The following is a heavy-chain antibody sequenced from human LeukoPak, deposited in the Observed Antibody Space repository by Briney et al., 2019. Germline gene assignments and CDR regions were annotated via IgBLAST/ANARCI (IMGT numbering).Heavy chain of an antibody. V-gene: IGHV3-48*03. CDR2: ISGSGTTI. J-gene: IGHJ4*02. Sequence: GGSLRLSCAASRITFSNYEMNWVRQAPGKGLEWVSYISGSGTTIYYADFVKGRFTTSRDNAKNSVYLQMNSLTAVDTAIYYCASRPPPVRGPYDYWGQGTLVTVSS. D-gene: IGHD3-10*01. CDR3: ASRPPPVRGPYDY. CDR1: RITFSNYE.